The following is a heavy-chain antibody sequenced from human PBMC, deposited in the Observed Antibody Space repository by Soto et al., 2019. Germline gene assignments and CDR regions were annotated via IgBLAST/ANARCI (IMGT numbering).Heavy chain of an antibody. J-gene: IGHJ6*02. CDR2: ISSIGST. CDR1: GGSISSGDYF. Sequence: PSETLSLTCTVSGGSISSGDYFWSWIRQSPGKGLEWIGYISSIGSTYYNPSLKSRVSVSRDTSKNQFSLKLSSVTTTDTAVYYCARGLVIRPSYYHGMDVWGQWTTVT. D-gene: IGHD3-9*01. V-gene: IGHV4-30-4*01. CDR3: ARGLVIRPSYYHGMDV.